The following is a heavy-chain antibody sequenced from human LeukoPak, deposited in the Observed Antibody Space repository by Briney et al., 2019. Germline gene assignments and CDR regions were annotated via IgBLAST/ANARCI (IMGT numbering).Heavy chain of an antibody. J-gene: IGHJ4*02. CDR3: AYARGYSAYEPLDY. D-gene: IGHD5-12*01. Sequence: GGSLRLSCAASGFTFSSYAMSWVRQAPGKGLEWVSAISCSGGSTYYADSVKGRFTISRDNSKNTLYLQMNSLRAEDTAVYYCAYARGYSAYEPLDYWGQGTLVTVSS. V-gene: IGHV3-23*01. CDR2: ISCSGGST. CDR1: GFTFSSYA.